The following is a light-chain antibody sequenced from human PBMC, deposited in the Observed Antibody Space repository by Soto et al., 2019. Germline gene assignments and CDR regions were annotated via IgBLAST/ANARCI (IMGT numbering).Light chain of an antibody. CDR1: QDIAAY. CDR3: QQAYSFPIT. Sequence: DIQVTQSPSSVSASVGDIVTINFRASQDIAAYLAWYQHKPGRAPELLIHAASSLQSGVPSRFSGSGSGTDFTLTINSLQPEDFATYYCQQAYSFPITFGQGTRLEIK. V-gene: IGKV1D-12*01. J-gene: IGKJ5*01. CDR2: AAS.